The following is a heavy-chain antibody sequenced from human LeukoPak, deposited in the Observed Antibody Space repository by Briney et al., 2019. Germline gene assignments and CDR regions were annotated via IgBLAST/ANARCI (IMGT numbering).Heavy chain of an antibody. J-gene: IGHJ5*02. CDR1: GYTFTSNY. V-gene: IGHV1-46*01. D-gene: IGHD2-15*01. CDR3: ARDRDCSGGSCGNWFDP. CDR2: INPSGGST. Sequence: ASVKVSCKAFGYTFTSNYMHWVRQAPGQGLEWMGIINPSGGSTSYAQKFQGRVTMTRDMSTSTVYMELSSLRSEDTAVYYCARDRDCSGGSCGNWFDPGGQGTLVTVSS.